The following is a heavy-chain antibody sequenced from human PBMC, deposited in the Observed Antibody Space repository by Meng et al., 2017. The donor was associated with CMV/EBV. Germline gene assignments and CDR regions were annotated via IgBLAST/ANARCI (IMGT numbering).Heavy chain of an antibody. CDR1: GFTFSNAW. CDR3: TTESRYDFWGLGYCSGGSCYTAYFDY. J-gene: IGHJ4*02. D-gene: IGHD2-15*01. CDR2: IKSKTDGGTT. Sequence: GESLKISCAASGFTFSNAWMSWVRQAPGTGLEWVGRIKSKTDGGTTDYAAPVKGRFTISRDDSKNTLYLQMNSLKTEDTAVYYCTTESRYDFWGLGYCSGGSCYTAYFDYWGQGTLVTVSS. V-gene: IGHV3-15*01.